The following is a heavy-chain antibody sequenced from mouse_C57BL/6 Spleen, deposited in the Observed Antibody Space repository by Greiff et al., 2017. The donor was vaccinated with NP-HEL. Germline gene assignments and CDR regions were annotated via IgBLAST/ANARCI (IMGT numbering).Heavy chain of an antibody. D-gene: IGHD1-1*01. CDR1: GYTFTDYY. V-gene: IGHV1-76*01. Sequence: VHLVESGAELVRPGASVKLSCKASGYTFTDYYINWVKQRPGQGLEWIARIYPGSGNTYYNEKFKGKATLTAEKSSSTAYMQLSSLTSEDSAVYFCARYGSRGGFAYWGQGTLVTVSA. J-gene: IGHJ3*01. CDR2: IYPGSGNT. CDR3: ARYGSRGGFAY.